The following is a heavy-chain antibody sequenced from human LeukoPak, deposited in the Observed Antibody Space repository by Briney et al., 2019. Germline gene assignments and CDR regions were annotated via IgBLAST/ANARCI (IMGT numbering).Heavy chain of an antibody. V-gene: IGHV4-39*01. J-gene: IGHJ5*02. CDR1: GGSISSSSYY. Sequence: PSETLSLTCTVSGGSISSSSYYWGWIRQPPGKGLEWIGSIYYSGSTYYNPSLKSRVTLSVDTSKTQFSLELSSVTAADTALYYCARTENYIPEDCFDPWGQGTLVTVSS. CDR3: ARTENYIPEDCFDP. D-gene: IGHD5-24*01. CDR2: IYYSGST.